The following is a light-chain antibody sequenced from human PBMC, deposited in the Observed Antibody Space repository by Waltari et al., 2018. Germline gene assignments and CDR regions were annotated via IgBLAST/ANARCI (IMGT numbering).Light chain of an antibody. CDR1: QDISNY. CDR3: QQLNTYPRT. Sequence: DIQLTQSPSFLSASVRDRVTITCRASQDISNYLAWYQQKPGKAPKVLIYAASTLQTGVPSRFSGSGSGTKFTLTISSLQPEDFATYYCQQLNTYPRTFGGGTKVEIK. CDR2: AAS. V-gene: IGKV1-9*01. J-gene: IGKJ4*01.